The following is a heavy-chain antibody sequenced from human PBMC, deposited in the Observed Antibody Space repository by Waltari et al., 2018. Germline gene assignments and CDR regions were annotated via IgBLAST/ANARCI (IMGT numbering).Heavy chain of an antibody. D-gene: IGHD2-15*01. J-gene: IGHJ6*02. Sequence: QVQLQQWGAGLLQSSETLSLTCAVYGGSFSRYYWGWVRQPPGQGLEWIGEINHAGYTNHNPSLRSRVTMSADTSKSQFSRKLNSVTAADTAVYYCVRLEDCTGPGGHCYSGDPFALDVWGQGTTVTVSS. V-gene: IGHV4-34*02. CDR3: VRLEDCTGPGGHCYSGDPFALDV. CDR2: INHAGYT. CDR1: GGSFSRYY.